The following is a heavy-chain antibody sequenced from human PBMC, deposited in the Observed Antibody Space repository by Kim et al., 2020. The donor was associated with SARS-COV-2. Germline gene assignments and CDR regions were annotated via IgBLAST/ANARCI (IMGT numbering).Heavy chain of an antibody. Sequence: ASVKVSCKASGYTFTSYAMHWVRQAPGQRLEWMGWINAGNGNTKYSQKFQGRVTITRDTSASTAYMELSSLRSEDTAVYYCARPHYIWGSYRYSYFDYWGQGNLVTVSS. CDR2: INAGNGNT. CDR3: ARPHYIWGSYRYSYFDY. CDR1: GYTFTSYA. D-gene: IGHD3-16*02. V-gene: IGHV1-3*01. J-gene: IGHJ4*02.